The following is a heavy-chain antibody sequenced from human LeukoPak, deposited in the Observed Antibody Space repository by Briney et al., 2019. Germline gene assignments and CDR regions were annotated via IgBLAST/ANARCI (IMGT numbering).Heavy chain of an antibody. CDR1: GFPFSDYG. CDR2: ISHDGNNK. D-gene: IGHD3-16*01. CDR3: ARDYGTRWFDP. V-gene: IGHV3-30*03. J-gene: IGHJ5*02. Sequence: GGSLRLSCAASGFPFSDYGMYWVRQAPGKGLEWLAVISHDGNNKYYADSVKGRFTISRDNAKNSLYLQMNSLRAEDTAVYYCARDYGTRWFDPWGQGTLVTVSS.